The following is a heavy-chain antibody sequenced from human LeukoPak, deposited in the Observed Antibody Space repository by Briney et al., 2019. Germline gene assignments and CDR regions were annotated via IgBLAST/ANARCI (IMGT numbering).Heavy chain of an antibody. CDR2: INHSGST. V-gene: IGHV4-34*01. Sequence: SETLSLTCAVYGGSSSGYYWSWIRQAPGKGLEWIGEINHSGSTNYNPSLKSRVTISVDTSKNQFSLKLSSVTAADTAVYYCARGVVPAAPGDYYMDVWGKGTTVTVSS. CDR3: ARGVVPAAPGDYYMDV. J-gene: IGHJ6*03. CDR1: GGSSSGYY. D-gene: IGHD2-2*01.